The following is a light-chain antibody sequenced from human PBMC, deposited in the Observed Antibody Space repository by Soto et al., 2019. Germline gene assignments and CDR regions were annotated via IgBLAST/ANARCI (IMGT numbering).Light chain of an antibody. V-gene: IGKV3-20*01. Sequence: IVLTQCPPTRTLSPGERSTLSCMASQTVSSSLAWYQPKPGRAPRLLIYGASSRATGIPDRFSGSGSGTDFSLTISRLEPEDFAIYHCQLYGSSLTFGGGTKVDIK. CDR2: GAS. CDR3: QLYGSSLT. CDR1: QTVSSS. J-gene: IGKJ4*01.